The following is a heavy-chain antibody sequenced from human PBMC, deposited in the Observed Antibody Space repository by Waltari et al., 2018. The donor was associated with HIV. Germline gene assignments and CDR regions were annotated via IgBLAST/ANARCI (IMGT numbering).Heavy chain of an antibody. D-gene: IGHD6-19*01. CDR2: ISSDGNED. Sequence: VQLVESGGGLVQPGGSLTLSCTASEFIFCSYWMTWVRQAPGKGLEWVADISSDGNEDFYSDSLKGRFVISRDNVKNSLFLQLSHLRVDDTAVYYCARGAVYSSGPYDAFDVWGQGTLVTVSS. V-gene: IGHV3-7*04. J-gene: IGHJ3*01. CDR3: ARGAVYSSGPYDAFDV. CDR1: EFIFCSYW.